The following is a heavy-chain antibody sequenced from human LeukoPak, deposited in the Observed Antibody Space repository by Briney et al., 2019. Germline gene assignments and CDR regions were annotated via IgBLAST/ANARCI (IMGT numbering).Heavy chain of an antibody. CDR1: GFTVSSNY. Sequence: GGSLRLSCAASGFTVSSNYMSWVRQAPGKGLEWVSVIYSGGSTYYADSVKGRFTISRDNSKNTLYLQMNSLRAEDTAVYYRARASGYSYALAYWGQGTLVTVSS. CDR3: ARASGYSYALAY. J-gene: IGHJ4*02. D-gene: IGHD5-18*01. CDR2: IYSGGST. V-gene: IGHV3-66*01.